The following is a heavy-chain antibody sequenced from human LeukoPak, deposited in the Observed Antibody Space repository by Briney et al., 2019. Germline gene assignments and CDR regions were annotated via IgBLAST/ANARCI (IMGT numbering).Heavy chain of an antibody. Sequence: GGSLRLSCAASGFTFSSYAMSWVRQAPGKGLEWVSAISGSGGSTYYADSVKGRFTISRDNSKNTLYLQMNSLRAEDTAVYYCARDSLLYSSSCPDYWGQGTLVTVSS. CDR1: GFTFSSYA. CDR2: ISGSGGST. V-gene: IGHV3-23*01. J-gene: IGHJ4*02. CDR3: ARDSLLYSSSCPDY. D-gene: IGHD6-13*01.